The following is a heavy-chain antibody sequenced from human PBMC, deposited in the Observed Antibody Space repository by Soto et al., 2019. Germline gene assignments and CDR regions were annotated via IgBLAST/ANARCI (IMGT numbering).Heavy chain of an antibody. CDR1: GFTFDDYG. CDR2: INWNGGST. D-gene: IGHD3-3*01. CDR3: ARSSYYDFWSGYFRYRTYYYYGMDV. Sequence: GGSLRLSCAASGFTFDDYGMSWVRQAPGKGLEWVSGINWNGGSTGYADSVKGRFTISRDNAKNSLYLQMNSLRAEDTALYYCARSSYYDFWSGYFRYRTYYYYGMDVWGQGTTVTVSS. J-gene: IGHJ6*02. V-gene: IGHV3-20*04.